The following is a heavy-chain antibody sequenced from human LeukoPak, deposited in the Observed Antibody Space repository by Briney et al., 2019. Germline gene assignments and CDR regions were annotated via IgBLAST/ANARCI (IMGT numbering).Heavy chain of an antibody. D-gene: IGHD3-10*01. CDR2: ISSSSSYI. V-gene: IGHV3-21*03. CDR3: ARDLRVRGAPHYMDV. Sequence: GGSQRLSCAASGFTFSSYSMNWVRQAPGEGLEWVSSISSSSSYIYYADSVKGRFTISRDNAKNSLYLQMNSLRAEDTAVYYCARDLRVRGAPHYMDVWGKGTTVTVSS. CDR1: GFTFSSYS. J-gene: IGHJ6*03.